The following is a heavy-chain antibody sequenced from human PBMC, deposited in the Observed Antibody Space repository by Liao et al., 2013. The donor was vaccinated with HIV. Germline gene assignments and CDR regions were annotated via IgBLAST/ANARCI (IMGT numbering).Heavy chain of an antibody. D-gene: IGHD5-24*01. V-gene: IGHV4-4*07. J-gene: IGHJ4*02. Sequence: QVQLQESGPGLVRPSETLSLTCTVSGGSISSYYWTWIRQPAGKGLEWIGRIFSSGSTTYNPSLKSRVSISVDTSKNQFSLKLSSVTAADTAVYYCARRGRETLANWGQGTLVTVSS. CDR1: GGSISSYY. CDR3: ARRGRETLAN. CDR2: IFSSGST.